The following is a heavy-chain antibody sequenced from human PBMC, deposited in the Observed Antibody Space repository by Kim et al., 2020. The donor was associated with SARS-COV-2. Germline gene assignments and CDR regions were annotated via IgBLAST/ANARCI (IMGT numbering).Heavy chain of an antibody. V-gene: IGHV1-24*01. D-gene: IGHD6-19*01. Sequence: ASVKVSCKVSGYTLTELSMHWVRQAPGKGLEWMGGFDPEDGETIYAQKFQGRVTMTEDTSTDTAYMELSSLRSEDTAVYYCETAPPIAVAGSYYYYYGMDVWGQGTTVTVSS. CDR3: ETAPPIAVAGSYYYYYGMDV. CDR2: FDPEDGET. J-gene: IGHJ6*02. CDR1: GYTLTELS.